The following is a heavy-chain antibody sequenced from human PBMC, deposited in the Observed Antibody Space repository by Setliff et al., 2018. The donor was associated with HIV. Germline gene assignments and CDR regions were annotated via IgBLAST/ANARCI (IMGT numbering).Heavy chain of an antibody. CDR3: ARAYYHDSSGYQGFDY. D-gene: IGHD3-22*01. CDR1: GYTFTSYA. Sequence: ASVKVSCKASGYTFTSYAMHWVRQAPGQRLEWMGWINAGNGNTKYSQKFQGRVTITRDTSASTAYMELSSLRSEDTAVYYCARAYYHDSSGYQGFDYWGQGTLGTVSS. V-gene: IGHV1-3*01. J-gene: IGHJ4*02. CDR2: INAGNGNT.